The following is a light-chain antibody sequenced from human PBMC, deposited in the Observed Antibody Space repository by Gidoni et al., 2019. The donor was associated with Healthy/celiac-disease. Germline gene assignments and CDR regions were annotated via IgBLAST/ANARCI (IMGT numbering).Light chain of an antibody. CDR2: DAS. CDR1: QDISNY. J-gene: IGKJ5*01. V-gene: IGKV1-33*01. CDR3: HSYDNLPPIT. Sequence: DIQMTQSPASLSASVGDRVTITCQASQDISNYLNWYQQKPGQAPKLLIYDASNLETGVPSRFSGSGSGPDFTFTISSLQPEDIATYYCHSYDNLPPITFGQGTRLEIK.